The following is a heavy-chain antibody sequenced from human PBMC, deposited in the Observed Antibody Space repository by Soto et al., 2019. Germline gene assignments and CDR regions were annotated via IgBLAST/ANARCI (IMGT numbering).Heavy chain of an antibody. D-gene: IGHD3-10*01. CDR2: ISGRAIDS. Sequence: LRLSCTASGFTVSSYAMSWVRQAPGKGLEWVSSISGRAIDSNHADSVKGRLTISRDNSKNALYLQMNNLRAEDTAVYHRARRPEGRYFDYWGQGTPVTVSS. V-gene: IGHV3-23*01. CDR1: GFTVSSYA. J-gene: IGHJ4*02. CDR3: ARRPEGRYFDY.